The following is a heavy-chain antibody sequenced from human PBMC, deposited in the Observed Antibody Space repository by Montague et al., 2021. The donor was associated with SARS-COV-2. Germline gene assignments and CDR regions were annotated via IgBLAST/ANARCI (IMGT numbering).Heavy chain of an antibody. CDR3: ARDDIVLQGVTKGMDV. D-gene: IGHD3-10*01. V-gene: IGHV4-39*07. J-gene: IGHJ6*02. Sequence: SETLSLTCTVSGGSISSSNYYWGRIRQPPGKGLEWIGYMYYSGSTYYNPSLKSRVTISIDTSKNQFSLKLSSVTAADTAVYYCARDDIVLQGVTKGMDVWGQGTPVTVSS. CDR2: MYYSGST. CDR1: GGSISSSNYY.